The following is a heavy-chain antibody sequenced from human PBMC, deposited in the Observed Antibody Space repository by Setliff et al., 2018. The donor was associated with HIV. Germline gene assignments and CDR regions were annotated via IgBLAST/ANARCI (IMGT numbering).Heavy chain of an antibody. V-gene: IGHV3-43D*03. D-gene: IGHD3-10*01. J-gene: IGHJ4*02. CDR2: ISWNGVNT. CDR1: GFIFDDFA. CDR3: ARDGHLYGQPFDY. Sequence: PGGSLRLSCAASGFIFDDFAMHWVRQVPGKGLEWISLISWNGVNTYYSDSVKGRFTISRDNTKNSLHLQLDSLSAEDAAVYFCARDGHLYGQPFDYWGQGALVTVSS.